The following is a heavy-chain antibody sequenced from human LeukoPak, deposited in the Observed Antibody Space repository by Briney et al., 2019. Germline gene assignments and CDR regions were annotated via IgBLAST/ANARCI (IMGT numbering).Heavy chain of an antibody. J-gene: IGHJ4*02. CDR3: ASGIVGATFGALDN. CDR2: ISSNGDST. Sequence: GGSLRLSCGASGFTFSSCARHWVRQAPGKGLEYVSAISSNGDSTYYANSVKGRFTISRDNSKKTLYLQMGSLRVEDMAVYYCASGIVGATFGALDNWGQGTLVTVSS. CDR1: GFTFSSCA. V-gene: IGHV3-64*01. D-gene: IGHD1-26*01.